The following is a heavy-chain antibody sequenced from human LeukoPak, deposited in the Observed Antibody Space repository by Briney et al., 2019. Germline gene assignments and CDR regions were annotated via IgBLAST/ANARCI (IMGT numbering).Heavy chain of an antibody. J-gene: IGHJ5*02. Sequence: PSETLSLTCTVSGGSISGYYWSWIRQPPGKGLEWIGYIYYSGNTNYNPSLKSRVTISVDTSKIQFSLKLSSVTAADTAVYYCARALRGYSGYGPFDPWGQGTLVTVSS. V-gene: IGHV4-59*01. D-gene: IGHD5-12*01. CDR2: IYYSGNT. CDR1: GGSISGYY. CDR3: ARALRGYSGYGPFDP.